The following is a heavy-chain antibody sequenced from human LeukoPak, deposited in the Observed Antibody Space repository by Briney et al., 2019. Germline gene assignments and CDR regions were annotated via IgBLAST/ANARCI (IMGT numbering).Heavy chain of an antibody. D-gene: IGHD2-8*01. Sequence: PGGSLRLSCAASGFSLRSYGMHWVRQAPGRGLEWVAYIQYEGSNQQHTDSVKGRFSISRDNSNHMLNLQMNRLRAEDTAVYYCEKDRCSNGIGCLYYYMDVWGKGSTVTIYS. CDR1: GFSLRSYG. CDR2: IQYEGSNQ. J-gene: IGHJ6*03. V-gene: IGHV3-30*02. CDR3: EKDRCSNGIGCLYYYMDV.